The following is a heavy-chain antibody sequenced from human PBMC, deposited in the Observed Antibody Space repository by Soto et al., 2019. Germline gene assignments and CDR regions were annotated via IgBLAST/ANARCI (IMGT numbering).Heavy chain of an antibody. CDR1: GGSFSGYY. CDR3: ARRSYYYYGMDV. CDR2: INHSGST. V-gene: IGHV4-34*01. Sequence: SETLSLTCAVYGGSFSGYYWSWIRQPPGKGLEWIGEINHSGSTNYNPSLKSRVTISVDTSKNQFSLKLSSVTAADTAVYYCARRSYYYYGMDVWGQGTTVTVSS. J-gene: IGHJ6*02.